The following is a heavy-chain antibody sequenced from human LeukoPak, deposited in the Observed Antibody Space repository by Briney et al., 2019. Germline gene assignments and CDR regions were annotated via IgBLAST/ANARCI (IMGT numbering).Heavy chain of an antibody. CDR2: IYSGGST. J-gene: IGHJ6*02. V-gene: IGHV3-66*01. D-gene: IGHD2-15*01. CDR3: ARRIDGYYYGMDV. Sequence: GGSLRLSCAASGFTVSSNYMSWVRQAPGKGLEWVSVIYSGGSTYYADSVKGRFTISRDNSKNTLYLQMNSLRAEDTAVYYCARRIDGYYYGMDVWGQGTTVTVSS. CDR1: GFTVSSNY.